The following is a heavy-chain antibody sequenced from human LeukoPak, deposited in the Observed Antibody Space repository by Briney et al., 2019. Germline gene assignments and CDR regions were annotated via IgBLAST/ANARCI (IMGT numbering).Heavy chain of an antibody. CDR2: ISSTSSHT. CDR1: GFTFSDSY. V-gene: IGHV3-11*05. CDR3: ARGSARWFDP. Sequence: GGSLRLSCAASGFTFSDSYMSWIRQAAGKGLEWVSYISSTSSHTNYAGSVKGRFTISRDNAKKSLYLQMNSLRAEDTAVYYCARGSARWFDPWGQGTLVTVSS. J-gene: IGHJ5*02.